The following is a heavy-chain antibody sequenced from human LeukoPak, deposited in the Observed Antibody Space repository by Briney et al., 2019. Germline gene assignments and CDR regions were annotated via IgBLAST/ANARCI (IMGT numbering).Heavy chain of an antibody. D-gene: IGHD2-15*01. Sequence: PSETLSLTCTVSGGSISSGSYYWDGTGRAQGKGLEWIGNIYHSGITYYNPSLKSRVTMSVDTSKNHFSLKLNSLTAADTAVYYCARHHSALNWFDPWGQGTLVTVSS. V-gene: IGHV4-39*01. CDR2: IYHSGIT. J-gene: IGHJ5*02. CDR3: ARHHSALNWFDP. CDR1: GGSISSGSYY.